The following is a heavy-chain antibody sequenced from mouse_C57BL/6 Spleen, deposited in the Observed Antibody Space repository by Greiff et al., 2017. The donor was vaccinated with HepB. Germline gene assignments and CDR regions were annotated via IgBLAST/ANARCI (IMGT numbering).Heavy chain of an antibody. CDR1: GFTFSSYA. CDR2: ISDGGSYT. V-gene: IGHV5-4*01. CDR3: ASLYYGNYDDY. J-gene: IGHJ2*01. D-gene: IGHD2-1*01. Sequence: EVQLQESGGGLVKPGGSLKLSCAASGFTFSSYAMSWVRQTPEKRLEWVATISDGGSYTYYPDNVKGRFTISRDNAKNNLYLQMSHLKSEDTAMYYCASLYYGNYDDYWGQGTTLTVSS.